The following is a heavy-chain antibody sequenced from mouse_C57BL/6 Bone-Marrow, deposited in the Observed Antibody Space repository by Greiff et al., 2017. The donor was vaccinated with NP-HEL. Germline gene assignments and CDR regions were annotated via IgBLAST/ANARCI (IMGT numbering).Heavy chain of an antibody. CDR2: INPYNGGT. Sequence: VQLQQSGPVLVKPGASVKMSCKASGYTFTDYYMNWVKQSHGKSLEWIGVINPYNGGTSYNQKFKGKATLTVDKSSSTAYMELNSLTSEDSAVYYCARGSTTVVATRYFDYWGQGTTLTVSS. CDR1: GYTFTDYY. V-gene: IGHV1-19*01. J-gene: IGHJ2*01. D-gene: IGHD1-1*01. CDR3: ARGSTTVVATRYFDY.